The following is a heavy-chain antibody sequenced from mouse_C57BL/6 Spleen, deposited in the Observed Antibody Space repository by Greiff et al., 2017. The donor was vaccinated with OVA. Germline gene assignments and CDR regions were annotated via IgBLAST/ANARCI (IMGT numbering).Heavy chain of an antibody. CDR1: GYTFTDYY. V-gene: IGHV1-26*01. CDR3: ASMSSTVVPWDFDY. CDR2: INPNNGGT. D-gene: IGHD1-1*01. Sequence: EVQLQQSGPELVKPGASVKISCKASGYTFTDYYMNWVKQSHGKSLEWIGDINPNNGGTSYNQKFKGKATLTVDKSFSTAYMELRSLTSEDSAVYYCASMSSTVVPWDFDYWGQGTTLTVSS. J-gene: IGHJ2*01.